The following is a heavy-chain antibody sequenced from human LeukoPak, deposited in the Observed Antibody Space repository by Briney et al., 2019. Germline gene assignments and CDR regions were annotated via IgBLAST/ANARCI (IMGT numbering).Heavy chain of an antibody. CDR2: IKEDGSEK. J-gene: IGHJ4*02. V-gene: IGHV3-7*01. CDR3: ARGVPTGIDYFDY. CDR1: EFTFNIYW. Sequence: PGGSLRLSCAASEFTFNIYWVSWVRQAPGKGLEWVANIKEDGSEKFYVDSVKGRFSMPRDNARNSLYLQMNSLRAEDTAVYYCARGVPTGIDYFDYWGQGTLVTVSS. D-gene: IGHD1-1*01.